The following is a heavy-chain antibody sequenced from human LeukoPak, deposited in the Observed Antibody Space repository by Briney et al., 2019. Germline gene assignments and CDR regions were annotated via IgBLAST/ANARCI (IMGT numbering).Heavy chain of an antibody. J-gene: IGHJ4*02. CDR3: ARRPYDSSWYRVYYFDY. CDR2: IYYSGST. D-gene: IGHD6-13*01. V-gene: IGHV4-39*01. Sequence: WVRQPPGKGLEWIGSIYYSGSTNYNPSLKSRVTISVDTSKNQFSLRLSSVTAADTAVYYCARRPYDSSWYRVYYFDYWGQGTLVTVSS.